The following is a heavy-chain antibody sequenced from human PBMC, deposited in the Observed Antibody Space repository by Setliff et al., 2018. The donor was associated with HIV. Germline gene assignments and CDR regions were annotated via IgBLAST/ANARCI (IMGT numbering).Heavy chain of an antibody. CDR2: INHSGSI. Sequence: SETLSLTCAVYGGSFNGYYWNWIRQSPGKGLEWIGEINHSGSINYNPTLMSRLTISIDTSKNQFSLKLTSVTAADTALYFCARGGGGSWFDKPTYYYMDVWGKGTTVTVPS. V-gene: IGHV4-34*01. CDR1: GGSFNGYY. J-gene: IGHJ6*03. D-gene: IGHD3-10*01. CDR3: ARGGGGSWFDKPTYYYMDV.